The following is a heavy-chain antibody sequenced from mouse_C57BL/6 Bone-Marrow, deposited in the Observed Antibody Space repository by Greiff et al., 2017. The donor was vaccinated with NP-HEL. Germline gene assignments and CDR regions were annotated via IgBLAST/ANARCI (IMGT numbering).Heavy chain of an antibody. Sequence: VKLMESGAELVRPGTSVKVSCKASGYAFTNYLIEWVKQRPGQGLEWIGVINPGSGGTNYNEKFKGKATLTADKSSSTAYMQLSSLTSEDSAVYFCAGEGGSPFAYWGQGTLVTVSA. CDR1: GYAFTNYL. V-gene: IGHV1-54*01. J-gene: IGHJ3*01. D-gene: IGHD1-1*01. CDR2: INPGSGGT. CDR3: AGEGGSPFAY.